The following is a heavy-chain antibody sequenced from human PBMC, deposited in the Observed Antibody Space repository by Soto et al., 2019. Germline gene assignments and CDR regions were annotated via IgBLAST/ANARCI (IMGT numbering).Heavy chain of an antibody. CDR3: ARRLVGCGGDCQSFDY. CDR2: INPGGGST. D-gene: IGHD2-21*02. V-gene: IGHV1-46*04. Sequence: QVQLVQSGAEVKKPGASVTVSCKASGYTFTSYYMHWVRQSPGQGLEWMGIINPGGGSTSYAPKLQGRVTMTRDTSTSPVYMELGRLRSEDTAVYYCARRLVGCGGDCQSFDYWGQGSLVTVSS. CDR1: GYTFTSYY. J-gene: IGHJ4*02.